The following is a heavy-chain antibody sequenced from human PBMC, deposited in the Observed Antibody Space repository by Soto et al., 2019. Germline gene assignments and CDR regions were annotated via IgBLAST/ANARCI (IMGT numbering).Heavy chain of an antibody. CDR1: GGSISSGGYY. V-gene: IGHV4-31*03. D-gene: IGHD5-18*01. J-gene: IGHJ4*02. CDR2: IYYSEST. Sequence: QVQLQESGPGLVKPSQTLSLTCTVSGGSISSGGYYWSWIRQHPGKGLEWIGYIYYSESTYYNPSIKSRITISVHTSNNPFSLTLSSVTAADTAVYYWATDDGGYSDGSLDYWGQGTLVTFSS. CDR3: ATDDGGYSDGSLDY.